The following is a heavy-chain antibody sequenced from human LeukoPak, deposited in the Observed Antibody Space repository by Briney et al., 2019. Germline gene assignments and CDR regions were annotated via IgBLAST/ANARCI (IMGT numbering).Heavy chain of an antibody. CDR2: VNTDGSTT. J-gene: IGHJ4*02. V-gene: IGHV3-74*01. CDR1: GFTFSGYW. Sequence: GGSLRLSCAASGFTFSGYWMHWVRQAPGKGLVWVSRVNTDGSTTTYAGSVKGRFTISRDNAKNTLYLQMNSLRAEDTAVYYCARHRGYSYGSNYFDYWGQGALVTVSS. CDR3: ARHRGYSYGSNYFDY. D-gene: IGHD5-18*01.